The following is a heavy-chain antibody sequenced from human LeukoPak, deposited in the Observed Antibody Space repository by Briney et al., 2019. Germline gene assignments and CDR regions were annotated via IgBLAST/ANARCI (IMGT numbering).Heavy chain of an antibody. CDR2: FFYSGST. D-gene: IGHD4-17*01. CDR1: GGSIGGYS. Sequence: PSETLSLTCTVSGGSIGGYSWSWIRLPPGKRLEWIGYFFYSGSTNYNPSLHSRVTISVDTSKNQFSLKLDSVTAADTAVYYCARHGRTSYGMDVWGQGTTVTVSS. J-gene: IGHJ6*02. V-gene: IGHV4-59*08. CDR3: ARHGRTSYGMDV.